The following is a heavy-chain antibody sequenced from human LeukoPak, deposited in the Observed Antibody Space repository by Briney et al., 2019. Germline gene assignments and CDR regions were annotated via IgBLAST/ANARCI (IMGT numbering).Heavy chain of an antibody. J-gene: IGHJ4*02. CDR3: ARIVVVPAAIGSYFDY. Sequence: SETLSLTCTVSGGSISSSSYYWGWIRQPPGKGLEWIGSIYYSGSTYYNPSLKSRVTISVDTSKNQFSLKLSSVTAADTAVYYCARIVVVPAAIGSYFDYWGQGTLVTVYS. CDR2: IYYSGST. V-gene: IGHV4-39*07. CDR1: GGSISSSSYY. D-gene: IGHD2-2*01.